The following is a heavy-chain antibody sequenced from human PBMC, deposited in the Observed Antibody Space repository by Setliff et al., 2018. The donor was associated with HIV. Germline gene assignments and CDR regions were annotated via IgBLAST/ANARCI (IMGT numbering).Heavy chain of an antibody. CDR3: ARVPTNPDFYYYYMDV. Sequence: HSETLSLTCTVSGGSISSGGYYWSWIRQHPGKGLEWIGYIYYSGGTYYNPSLKSRVTISVDTSKNQFSLKLSSVTAADTAVYYCARVPTNPDFYYYYMDVWGKGTTVTGS. J-gene: IGHJ6*03. CDR1: GGSISSGGYY. CDR2: IYYSGGT. V-gene: IGHV4-31*03.